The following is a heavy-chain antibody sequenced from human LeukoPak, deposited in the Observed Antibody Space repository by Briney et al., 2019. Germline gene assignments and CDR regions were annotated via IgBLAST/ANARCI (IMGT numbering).Heavy chain of an antibody. CDR1: GGSIGSGSYY. D-gene: IGHD3-16*01. V-gene: IGHV4-61*02. CDR2: IYTSGST. Sequence: PSETLSLTCTVSGGSIGSGSYYWSWIRQPAGKGLEWIGRIYTSGSTNYNPSLKSRVTISVDTSKNQFSLKLSSVTAADTAVYYCARDGGYWGQGTLVTVSS. J-gene: IGHJ4*02. CDR3: ARDGGY.